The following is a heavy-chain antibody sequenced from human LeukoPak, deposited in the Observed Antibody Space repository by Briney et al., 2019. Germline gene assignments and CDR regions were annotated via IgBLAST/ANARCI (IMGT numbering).Heavy chain of an antibody. V-gene: IGHV4-34*01. D-gene: IGHD2-8*01. CDR3: ARGLPRTPYCTNGVCYGPKWFDP. CDR1: GGSFSGYY. J-gene: IGHJ5*02. CDR2: INHSGST. Sequence: SETLSLTCAVYGGSFSGYYWSWIRQPPGKGLEWIGEINHSGSTNYNPSLKSRVTISVDTSKNQFSLKLSSVTAADTAVYYCARGLPRTPYCTNGVCYGPKWFDPRGQGTLVTVSS.